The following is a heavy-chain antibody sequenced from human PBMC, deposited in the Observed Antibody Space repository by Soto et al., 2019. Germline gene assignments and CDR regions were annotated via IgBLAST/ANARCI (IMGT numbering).Heavy chain of an antibody. CDR3: VAQGIYYDSSGYRY. V-gene: IGHV3-30*03. J-gene: IGHJ4*02. CDR1: GFIISSYG. Sequence: RSLRLSCAASGFIISSYGMHWVRQAPGKGLEWLAVISYDGSNKFYGDSVKGRFTISRENAKNSLYLQMNSLRAGDTAVYYCVAQGIYYDSSGYRYWGQGTLVTVSS. CDR2: ISYDGSNK. D-gene: IGHD3-22*01.